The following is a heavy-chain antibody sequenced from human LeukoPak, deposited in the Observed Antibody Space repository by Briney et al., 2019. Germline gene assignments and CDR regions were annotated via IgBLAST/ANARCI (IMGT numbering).Heavy chain of an antibody. J-gene: IGHJ4*02. V-gene: IGHV3-7*01. D-gene: IGHD2-15*01. Sequence: GGSLRLSCTASEFTFSNYWMSWVRQAPGKGLEWVANIKQDGSEKYYVDSVKGRFTISRDNTKNSLYLQMNSLRAEDTAVYYCARDFSWVPDYWGQGILVTVSS. CDR2: IKQDGSEK. CDR1: EFTFSNYW. CDR3: ARDFSWVPDY.